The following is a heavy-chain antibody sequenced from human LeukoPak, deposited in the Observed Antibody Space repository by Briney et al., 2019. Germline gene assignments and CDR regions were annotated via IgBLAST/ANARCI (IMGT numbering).Heavy chain of an antibody. CDR3: ARVYSSSSGTTFDY. D-gene: IGHD6-6*01. CDR1: GGSISSYY. V-gene: IGHV4-4*07. CDR2: IYTSGST. J-gene: IGHJ4*02. Sequence: PSETLSLTCTVSGGSISSYYWSWIRQPPGKGLEWIGRIYTSGSTNYNPSLKSRVTISVDTSKNQFSLNLTSVTAADTAVYYCARVYSSSSGTTFDYWGQGTLVTVSS.